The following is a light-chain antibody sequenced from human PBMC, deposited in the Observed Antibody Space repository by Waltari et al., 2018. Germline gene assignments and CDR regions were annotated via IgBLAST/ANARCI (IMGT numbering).Light chain of an antibody. V-gene: IGLV1-44*01. CDR3: AAWDDSLHGHWV. CDR1: SSNSGDKV. Sequence: QSVLTQPPSESGTPGQRVTISCSGSSSNSGDKVVNWYQHLPGKAPTLLIYRSDQRHSGVPDRFSGSKSGTIASLAISGLQSADEGDYYCAAWDDSLHGHWVFGGGTKVTVL. J-gene: IGLJ3*02. CDR2: RSD.